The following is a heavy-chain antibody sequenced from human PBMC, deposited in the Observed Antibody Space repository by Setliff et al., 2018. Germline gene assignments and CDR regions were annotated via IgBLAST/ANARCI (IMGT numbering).Heavy chain of an antibody. J-gene: IGHJ4*02. CDR2: IYTSGST. D-gene: IGHD4-17*01. V-gene: IGHV4-61*09. Sequence: PSETLSLTCTVSGGSISSGSYYWSWIRQPAGKGLEWIGHIYTSGSTNYNPSLKSRVTISVDTSKKQLSLKLSSVTAADTAVYYCGRDPHTPTVTTRGDYWGQGTLVTV. CDR1: GGSISSGSYY. CDR3: GRDPHTPTVTTRGDY.